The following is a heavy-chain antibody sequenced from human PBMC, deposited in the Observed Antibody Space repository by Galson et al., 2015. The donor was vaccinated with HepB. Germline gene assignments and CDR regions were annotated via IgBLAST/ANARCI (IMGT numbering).Heavy chain of an antibody. J-gene: IGHJ2*01. Sequence: SLRLSCAASGFTFSSYAMHWVRQAPGKGLEWVAVISYDGSNKYYADSVKGRFTISRDNSKNTLYLQMNSLRAGDTAVYYCARGGSYCSSTSCYYWYFDLWGRGTLVTVSS. D-gene: IGHD2-2*01. CDR2: ISYDGSNK. V-gene: IGHV3-30-3*01. CDR1: GFTFSSYA. CDR3: ARGGSYCSSTSCYYWYFDL.